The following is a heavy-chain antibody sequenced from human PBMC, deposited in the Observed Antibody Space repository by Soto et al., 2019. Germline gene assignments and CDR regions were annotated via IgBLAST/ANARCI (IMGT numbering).Heavy chain of an antibody. J-gene: IGHJ6*02. Sequence: GGSLRLSCAASGFTFSNYAMHWVRQPPGKGLQWLAVISYDGNNKYYADSVEGRFTISRDNSKNTVYLQMNSLRAEDTAVYYCAKALAWYAHAYGMDVWGQGTTVTVSS. D-gene: IGHD3-3*02. CDR3: AKALAWYAHAYGMDV. CDR1: GFTFSNYA. CDR2: ISYDGNNK. V-gene: IGHV3-30*18.